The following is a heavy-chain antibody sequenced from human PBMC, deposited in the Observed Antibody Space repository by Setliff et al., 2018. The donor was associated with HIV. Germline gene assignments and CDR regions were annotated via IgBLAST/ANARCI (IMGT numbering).Heavy chain of an antibody. CDR3: ASKGRDLYTLEVPG. D-gene: IGHD2-15*01. CDR1: GFTFSHAW. Sequence: LSCAASGFTFSHAWMSWVRQAPGKGLERGAHIKSKTDGGTINYAAALEGRVTISRDDSNNTLYLQMNSLKTEDTAVYYCASKGRDLYTLEVPGWGQGTLVTVSS. V-gene: IGHV3-15*01. J-gene: IGHJ4*02. CDR2: IKSKTDGGTI.